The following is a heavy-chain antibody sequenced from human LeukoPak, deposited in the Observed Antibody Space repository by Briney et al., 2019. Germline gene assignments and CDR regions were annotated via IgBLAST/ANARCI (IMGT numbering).Heavy chain of an antibody. CDR3: ARFPEGGLYYDSSGYYPNFDS. CDR1: GFTFSSYS. Sequence: SGGSLRLSCAASGFTFSSYSMNWVRQAPGRGREWVSSISSSSSYIYYADSVKGRFTISRDNAKNPLYLQMNSVRAEDPAVYYCARFPEGGLYYDSSGYYPNFDSWGQGTLVTVSS. V-gene: IGHV3-21*01. CDR2: ISSSSSYI. J-gene: IGHJ4*02. D-gene: IGHD3-22*01.